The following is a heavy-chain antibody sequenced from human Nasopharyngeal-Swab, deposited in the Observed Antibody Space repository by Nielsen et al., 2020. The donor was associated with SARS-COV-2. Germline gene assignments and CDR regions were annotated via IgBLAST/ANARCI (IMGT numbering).Heavy chain of an antibody. CDR2: IYPGDSDT. D-gene: IGHD5-18*01. Sequence: VRQMPGKGLEWMGIIYPGDSDTRYSPSFQGQVTISADKSISTAYLQWSSLKASDTAMYHCARLTAGAYYYYYYGMDVWGQGTTVTVSS. CDR3: ARLTAGAYYYYYYGMDV. V-gene: IGHV5-51*01. J-gene: IGHJ6*02.